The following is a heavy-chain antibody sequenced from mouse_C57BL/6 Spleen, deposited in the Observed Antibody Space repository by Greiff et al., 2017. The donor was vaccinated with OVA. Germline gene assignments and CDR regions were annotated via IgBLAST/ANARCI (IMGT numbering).Heavy chain of an antibody. CDR1: GYTFTDYE. J-gene: IGHJ3*01. Sequence: VKLQESGAELVRPGASVTLSCKASGYTFTDYEMHWVKQTPVHGLEWIGAIDPETGGTAYNQKFKGKAILTADKSSSTAYMELRSLTSEDSAVYYCTRMLTGTTWFAYWGQGTLVTVSA. V-gene: IGHV1-15*01. CDR3: TRMLTGTTWFAY. D-gene: IGHD4-1*01. CDR2: IDPETGGT.